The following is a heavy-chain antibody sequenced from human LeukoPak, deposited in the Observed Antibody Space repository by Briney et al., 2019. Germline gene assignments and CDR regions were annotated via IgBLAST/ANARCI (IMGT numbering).Heavy chain of an antibody. V-gene: IGHV3-23*01. Sequence: PGGSLRLSCAASGFTFNNYGMSWVRQAPGKGLEWVSAISRDGGDTFYADSVKGRFTISRDNSKNTVYLQMNSLRAEDTALYYCAKLGHTSGYYARHSDYWGQGTLATVSS. CDR2: ISRDGGDT. D-gene: IGHD3-22*01. J-gene: IGHJ4*02. CDR1: GFTFNNYG. CDR3: AKLGHTSGYYARHSDY.